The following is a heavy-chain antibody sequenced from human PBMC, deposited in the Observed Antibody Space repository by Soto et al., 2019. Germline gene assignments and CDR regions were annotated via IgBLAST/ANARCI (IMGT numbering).Heavy chain of an antibody. CDR1: GGTFSTSS. J-gene: IGHJ4*02. V-gene: IGHV1-69*08. D-gene: IGHD5-12*01. CDR2: IIPLLDTV. Sequence: QVQVVQSGAEVKKPGSSVKVSCKAGGTFSTSSITWVRQAPGQGLEWMGRIIPLLDTVDYAQKVQGRVTMTANKSTNPAYIGLTRLTLGDTAVYYCARDSPIGSDYSGYDGIDYWGQGTLVTVSS. CDR3: ARDSPIGSDYSGYDGIDY.